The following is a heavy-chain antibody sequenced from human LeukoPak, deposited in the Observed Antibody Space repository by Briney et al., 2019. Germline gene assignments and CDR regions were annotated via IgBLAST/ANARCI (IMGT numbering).Heavy chain of an antibody. V-gene: IGHV1-69*13. CDR3: ARPPRPYYYDSSGYNYGYFDY. J-gene: IGHJ4*02. D-gene: IGHD3-22*01. CDR2: IIPIFGTA. Sequence: GASVRVSCTPSGGTFSSYAISWVRPAPGQGLEWMGGIIPIFGTANYAQKFQGRVTITADESTSTAYMELSSLRSEDTAVYYCARPPRPYYYDSSGYNYGYFDYWGQGTLVTVSS. CDR1: GGTFSSYA.